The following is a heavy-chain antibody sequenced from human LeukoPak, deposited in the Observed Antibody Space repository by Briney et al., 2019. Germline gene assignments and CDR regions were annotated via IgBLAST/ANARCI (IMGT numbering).Heavy chain of an antibody. CDR2: ISAYNGNT. CDR3: ARDWGCSSTSCRCYYDSSGTPIFDY. CDR1: GYTFTSYG. J-gene: IGHJ4*02. Sequence: ASVKVSCKASGYTFTSYGISWVRQAPGQGLEWMGWISAYNGNTNYAQKLQGRVTMTTDTSTSTAYMELRSLRSDDTAVYYCARDWGCSSTSCRCYYDSSGTPIFDYWGQGTLVTVSS. V-gene: IGHV1-18*01. D-gene: IGHD2-2*01.